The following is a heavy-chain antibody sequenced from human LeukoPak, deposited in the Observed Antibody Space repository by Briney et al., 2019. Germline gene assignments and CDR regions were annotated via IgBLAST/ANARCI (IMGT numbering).Heavy chain of an antibody. V-gene: IGHV3-23*01. D-gene: IGHD5-12*01. Sequence: QPGGSLRLSCAASGFTFGSYAMSWVRQAPGKGLEWVSAISGSGGSTYYADSVKGRFTISRDNSKNTLYLQMNSLRAEDTAVYYCAKGDHSGYAGMFDYWGQGTLVTVSS. J-gene: IGHJ4*02. CDR3: AKGDHSGYAGMFDY. CDR2: ISGSGGST. CDR1: GFTFGSYA.